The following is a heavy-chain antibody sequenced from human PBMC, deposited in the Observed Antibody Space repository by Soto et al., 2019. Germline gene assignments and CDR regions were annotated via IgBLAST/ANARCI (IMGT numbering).Heavy chain of an antibody. D-gene: IGHD2-2*03. CDR2: IKGDGSEE. CDR3: ARGHGWVDY. V-gene: IGHV3-7*01. CDR1: GFTFSNYW. J-gene: IGHJ4*02. Sequence: ESGGGLVQPGGSLRLSCAASGFTFSNYWMSWVRQAPGKGLEWVAHIKGDGSEENYVDSVRGRFTISRDNAKNSVFLQMNSLRAEDTAVYYCARGHGWVDYWGQGTLVTVSS.